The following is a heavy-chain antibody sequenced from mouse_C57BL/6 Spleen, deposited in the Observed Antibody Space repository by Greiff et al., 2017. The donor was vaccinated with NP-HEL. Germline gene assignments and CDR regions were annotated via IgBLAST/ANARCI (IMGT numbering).Heavy chain of an antibody. J-gene: IGHJ4*01. Sequence: QVQLQQSGPELVKPGASVKISCKASGYAFSSSWMNWVKQRPGKGLEWIGRIYPGDGDTNYNGKFKGKATLTADKSSSTAYMQLSSLTSEDSAVYFCARVGRGTYAMDYWGQGTSVTVSS. CDR1: GYAFSSSW. CDR2: IYPGDGDT. D-gene: IGHD1-1*01. V-gene: IGHV1-82*01. CDR3: ARVGRGTYAMDY.